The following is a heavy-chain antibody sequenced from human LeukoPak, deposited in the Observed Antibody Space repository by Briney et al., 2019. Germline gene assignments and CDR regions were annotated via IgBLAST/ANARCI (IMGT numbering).Heavy chain of an antibody. J-gene: IGHJ4*02. CDR2: ISATGGDT. D-gene: IGHD7-27*01. Sequence: GGSLRLSCAASGFSFSTYEMSWVRQAPGKGLEWVSSISATGGDTYYADSVKGRFTISRDNSRNTLFLQMNSLRVEDTAAYYCAYRTGFDYWGQGILLTVSS. CDR1: GFSFSTYE. V-gene: IGHV3-23*01. CDR3: AYRTGFDY.